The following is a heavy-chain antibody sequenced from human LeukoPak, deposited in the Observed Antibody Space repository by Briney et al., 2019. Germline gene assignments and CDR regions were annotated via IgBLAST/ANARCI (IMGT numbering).Heavy chain of an antibody. J-gene: IGHJ4*02. Sequence: PGGSLRLSCAASGFTVSDNYMSWVRQAPGKGLEWVSIIYSDGNTYYADSVKGRFTISRDNSKNTLYLQINSLRAEDTAVYYCARDGSSWEDYWGQGTLVTVSS. V-gene: IGHV3-66*01. D-gene: IGHD6-13*01. CDR3: ARDGSSWEDY. CDR2: IYSDGNT. CDR1: GFTVSDNY.